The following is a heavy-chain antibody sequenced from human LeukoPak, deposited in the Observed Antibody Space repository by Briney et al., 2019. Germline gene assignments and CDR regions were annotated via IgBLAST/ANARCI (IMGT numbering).Heavy chain of an antibody. Sequence: GGSLRLSCAASGFTVISNLMTWVRQSPGRGLEWLSSIYSGGATYYADSVKGRFTISRDHSNNSVSLQMTNLRVEGTAIYYCARGAYRISWPGIDYWGQGTLVTVSS. CDR3: ARGAYRISWPGIDY. CDR2: IYSGGAT. D-gene: IGHD3-16*02. J-gene: IGHJ4*02. V-gene: IGHV3-53*01. CDR1: GFTVISNL.